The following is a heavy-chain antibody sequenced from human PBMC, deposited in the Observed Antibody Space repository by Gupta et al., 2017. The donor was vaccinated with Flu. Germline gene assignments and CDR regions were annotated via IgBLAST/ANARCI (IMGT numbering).Heavy chain of an antibody. CDR1: GCPFSTYS. J-gene: IGHJ4*02. CDR2: ISSSSSYI. D-gene: IGHD3-10*01. CDR3: ARNLWFGELYKGAGIDY. Sequence: VQLVESRGGLVKPGGSLRLSCAASGCPFSTYSMNWVRQAPGKGLEWVSSISSSSSYIYYADSVKGRFTISRDNAKNSLYLQMNSLRAEDTAVYYCARNLWFGELYKGAGIDYWGQGTLVTVSS. V-gene: IGHV3-21*01.